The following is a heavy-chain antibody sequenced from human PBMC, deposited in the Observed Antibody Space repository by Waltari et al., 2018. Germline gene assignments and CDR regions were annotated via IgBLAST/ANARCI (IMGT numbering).Heavy chain of an antibody. Sequence: QVQLVQSGAEVKKPGSSVKVSCKASGGTFSSYAISWVRQAPGQGLEWMGGIIPILGIANYAQKFQGRVTITADESTSTAYMELSSLRSEDTAVYYCASARGTYCGGDCYLDYWGQGTLVTVSS. J-gene: IGHJ4*02. D-gene: IGHD2-21*01. CDR2: IIPILGIA. V-gene: IGHV1-69*04. CDR1: GGTFSSYA. CDR3: ASARGTYCGGDCYLDY.